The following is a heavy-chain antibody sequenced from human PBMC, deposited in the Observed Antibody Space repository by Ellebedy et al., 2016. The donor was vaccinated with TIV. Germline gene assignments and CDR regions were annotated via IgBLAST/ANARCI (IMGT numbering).Heavy chain of an antibody. Sequence: GESLKISCAASGFTFSSYGMHWVRQAPGKGLEWVAVIWYDGSNKYYADSVKGRFTISRDNSKNTLYLQMNSLRAEDTAVYYCARDLQPYYYDSSGYLVENWFDPWGQGTLVTVSS. D-gene: IGHD3-22*01. V-gene: IGHV3-33*08. CDR1: GFTFSSYG. CDR3: ARDLQPYYYDSSGYLVENWFDP. J-gene: IGHJ5*02. CDR2: IWYDGSNK.